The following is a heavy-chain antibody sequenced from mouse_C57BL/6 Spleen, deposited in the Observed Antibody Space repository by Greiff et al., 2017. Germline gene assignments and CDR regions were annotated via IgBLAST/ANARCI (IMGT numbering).Heavy chain of an antibody. Sequence: VQLQQSGAELVRPGASVNISCTASGFYIKDDYMHWVKQRPEQGLEWIGWIDPDDGDTEYASKFKGKATITADTSSNTAYLQLSGLTAEDTAVYYCTGELRRGYWGQGTTLTVSS. D-gene: IGHD2-4*01. CDR3: TGELRRGY. J-gene: IGHJ2*01. V-gene: IGHV14-4*01. CDR1: GFYIKDDY. CDR2: IDPDDGDT.